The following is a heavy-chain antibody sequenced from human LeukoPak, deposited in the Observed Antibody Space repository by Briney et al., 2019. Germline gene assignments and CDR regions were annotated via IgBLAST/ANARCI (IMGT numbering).Heavy chain of an antibody. D-gene: IGHD3-10*01. CDR3: ARGGITMVRGVIPYSRWFDP. J-gene: IGHJ5*02. Sequence: PSETLSLTRAVYGGSFSGYYWSWIRQPPGKGLEWIGEINHSGSTNYNPSLKSRVTISVDTSKNQFSLKLSSVTAADTAVYYCARGGITMVRGVIPYSRWFDPWGQGTLVTVSS. CDR2: INHSGST. CDR1: GGSFSGYY. V-gene: IGHV4-34*01.